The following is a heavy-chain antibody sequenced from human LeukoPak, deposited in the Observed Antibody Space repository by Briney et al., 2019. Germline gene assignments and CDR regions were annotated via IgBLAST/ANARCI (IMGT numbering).Heavy chain of an antibody. CDR1: GFTFSSYG. CDR2: IWYDGSNK. Sequence: PGGSLRLSCAASGFTFSSYGMHWVRQAPGKGLEGVAVIWYDGSNKYYADSVKGRFTISRDNSKNTLYLQMNSLRAEDTAVYYCARDPAVWDTAPEHWYFDLWGRGTLVTVSS. V-gene: IGHV3-33*01. J-gene: IGHJ2*01. CDR3: ARDPAVWDTAPEHWYFDL. D-gene: IGHD3-16*01.